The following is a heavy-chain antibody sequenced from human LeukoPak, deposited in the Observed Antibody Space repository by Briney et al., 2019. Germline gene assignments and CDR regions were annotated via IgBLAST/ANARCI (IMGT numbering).Heavy chain of an antibody. J-gene: IGHJ6*02. Sequence: PGGSLRLSCAASGFTFSSYSMNWVRQAPGKGLEWVSSISSSSSYIYYADSVKGRLTISRDNAENSVYLQMTSLRAEDSAVYYCARGHYGLDIWGQGTTVTVSS. CDR2: ISSSSSYI. CDR3: ARGHYGLDI. V-gene: IGHV3-21*04. CDR1: GFTFSSYS.